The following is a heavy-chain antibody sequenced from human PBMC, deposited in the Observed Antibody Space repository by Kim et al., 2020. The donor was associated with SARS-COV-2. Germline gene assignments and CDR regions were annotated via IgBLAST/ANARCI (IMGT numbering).Heavy chain of an antibody. D-gene: IGHD1-26*01. CDR2: IKSKTDGGTT. CDR3: TTGVGAKNYYYYMDV. V-gene: IGHV3-15*01. CDR1: GFTFSNAW. J-gene: IGHJ6*03. Sequence: GGSLRLSCAASGFTFSNAWMSWVRQAPGKGLEWVGLIKSKTDGGTTDYAAPVKGRFTISRDDSKNTLYLQMNSLKTEDTAVYYCTTGVGAKNYYYYMDV.